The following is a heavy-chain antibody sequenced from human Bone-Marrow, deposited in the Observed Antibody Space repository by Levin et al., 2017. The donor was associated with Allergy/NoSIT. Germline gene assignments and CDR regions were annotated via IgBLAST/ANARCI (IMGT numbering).Heavy chain of an antibody. CDR2: IWSDGINK. Sequence: GGSLRLSCAASGVIFSNYGMHWVRQAPGKGLEWVAVIWSDGINKDYADSVKGRFTISRDNSKNTLYLEMNSLRAEDTAVYFCARDKIEVWLQVGILDSWGQGTLVTVSP. CDR1: GVIFSNYG. V-gene: IGHV3-33*01. J-gene: IGHJ4*02. CDR3: ARDKIEVWLQVGILDS. D-gene: IGHD5-24*01.